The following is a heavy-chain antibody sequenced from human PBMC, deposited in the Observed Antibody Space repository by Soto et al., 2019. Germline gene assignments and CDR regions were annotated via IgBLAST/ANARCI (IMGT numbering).Heavy chain of an antibody. CDR3: ARDAVSTIEDFDY. J-gene: IGHJ4*02. V-gene: IGHV1-2*02. CDR1: GYTFTGYY. D-gene: IGHD5-12*01. Sequence: ASVKVSCKASGYTFTGYYIHWVRQAPGQGLEWMGWINPNSGATNQAQKFQGRVTMARDTSISTAYMELSRLTSDDTAVYYCARDAVSTIEDFDYWGQGTLVTVSS. CDR2: INPNSGAT.